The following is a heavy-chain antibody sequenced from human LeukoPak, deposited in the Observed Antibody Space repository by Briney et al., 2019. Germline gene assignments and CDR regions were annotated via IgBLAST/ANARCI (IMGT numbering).Heavy chain of an antibody. CDR2: ISSRSGTI. Sequence: GGSLSLSCADSGFIFSSYSMNWVRQAPGKGLEWVSYISSRSGTIYYADSVKGRFTISRDNAKNSLYLQMNSLRAEDTAVYYCARRIDTSMVIENWGQGALVTVSS. V-gene: IGHV3-48*01. J-gene: IGHJ4*02. D-gene: IGHD5-18*01. CDR3: ARRIDTSMVIEN. CDR1: GFIFSSYS.